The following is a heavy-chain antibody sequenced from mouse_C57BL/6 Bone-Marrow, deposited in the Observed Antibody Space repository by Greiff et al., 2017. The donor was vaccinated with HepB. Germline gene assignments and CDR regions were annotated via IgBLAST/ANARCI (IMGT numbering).Heavy chain of an antibody. CDR3: ARRGSTVVASYYFDY. CDR2: INPNNGGT. Sequence: VQLKESGPELVKPGASVKIPCKASGYTFTDYNMDWVKQSHGKSLEWIGDINPNNGGTIYNQKFKGKATLTVDKSSSTAYMELRSLTSEDTAVYYCARRGSTVVASYYFDYWGQGTTLTVSS. CDR1: GYTFTDYN. J-gene: IGHJ2*01. V-gene: IGHV1-18*01. D-gene: IGHD1-1*01.